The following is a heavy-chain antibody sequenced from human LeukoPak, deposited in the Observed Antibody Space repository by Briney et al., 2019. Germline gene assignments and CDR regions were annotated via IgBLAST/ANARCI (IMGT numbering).Heavy chain of an antibody. CDR3: AYQGSWKHCFDD. V-gene: IGHV3-15*01. CDR1: GFTFSDAW. J-gene: IGHJ4*02. Sequence: GGSLRLSCTASGFTFSDAWMSWVRQAPGKGLEWVGRIKSESDGGTTDYAAPVKGRFTISRDDSDNTVYLQVNSLKTDDTSVYYCAYQGSWKHCFDDWGQGTLVTVSS. CDR2: IKSESDGGTT. D-gene: IGHD3-3*02.